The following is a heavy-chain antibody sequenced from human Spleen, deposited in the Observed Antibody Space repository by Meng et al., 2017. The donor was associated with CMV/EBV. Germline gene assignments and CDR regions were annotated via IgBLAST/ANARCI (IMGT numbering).Heavy chain of an antibody. D-gene: IGHD3-10*01. CDR2: IYHTGIT. Sequence: VARGSISGSYWCTWIRQPPGKGLEWIGEIYHTGITNYNPSLKSRITLSVDKSKNQVSLKVSSVTAADTAVYYCATTSGYGSGSYFDWGQGTLVTVSS. CDR1: RGSISGSYW. V-gene: IGHV4-4*02. J-gene: IGHJ4*02. CDR3: ATTSGYGSGSYFD.